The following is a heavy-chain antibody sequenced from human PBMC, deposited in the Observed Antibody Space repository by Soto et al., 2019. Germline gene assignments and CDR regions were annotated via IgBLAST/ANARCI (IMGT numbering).Heavy chain of an antibody. Sequence: QVQLVQSGAEVKKPGASVKVSCKASGYTFTSYGISWVRQAPGQGLEWMGWIGAYDGNTNYAQKLQVRVPMTQDTSTSTAYMELRSLRSDDTAVYYCARGTQLGYCSSTSCSNYYYGMDVWGQGTTVSGSS. J-gene: IGHJ6*02. CDR1: GYTFTSYG. D-gene: IGHD2-2*01. V-gene: IGHV1-18*04. CDR3: ARGTQLGYCSSTSCSNYYYGMDV. CDR2: IGAYDGNT.